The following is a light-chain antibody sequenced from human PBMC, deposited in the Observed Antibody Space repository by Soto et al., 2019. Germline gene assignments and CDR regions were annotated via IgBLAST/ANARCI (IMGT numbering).Light chain of an antibody. Sequence: QSALTQPASVSGSPGQSITISCTGTSNDIGPYNYVSWYQQHPGKAPRLLIYDVTNRPSGVSDRFSGSKSGRTASLTISGLQAEDEADYYCSSYTSIIAVVFGGGTTVTVL. CDR2: DVT. CDR1: SNDIGPYNY. CDR3: SSYTSIIAVV. V-gene: IGLV2-14*03. J-gene: IGLJ2*01.